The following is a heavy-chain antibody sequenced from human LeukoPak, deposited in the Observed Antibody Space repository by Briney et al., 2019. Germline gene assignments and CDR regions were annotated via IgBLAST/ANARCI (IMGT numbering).Heavy chain of an antibody. CDR2: IGIDSGNT. D-gene: IGHD1/OR15-1a*01. J-gene: IGHJ4*02. V-gene: IGHV3-48*01. CDR3: ARDHNNAFDS. Sequence: GGSLRLSCAASGFIFNDYSMNWVRQAPGKGLEWISYIGIDSGNTKYADAVKGRFAISADKAKNSLYLQMNSLRVEDTAVYYCARDHNNAFDSWGQGTLVTVTS. CDR1: GFIFNDYS.